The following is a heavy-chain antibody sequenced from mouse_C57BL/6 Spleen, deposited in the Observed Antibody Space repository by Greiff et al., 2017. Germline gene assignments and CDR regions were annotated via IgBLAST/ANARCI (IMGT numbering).Heavy chain of an antibody. J-gene: IGHJ1*03. CDR3: ARGGLGRYFDV. Sequence: VQLQQPGAELVRPGSSVTLSCKASGYTFTSSWLDWVKQRPGQGLEWIGNIYPSDSETHYNQKFKDKAPLTVDKSSSTAYMQLSSLTSEDSAVYYCARGGLGRYFDVWGTGTTVTVSS. CDR1: GYTFTSSW. V-gene: IGHV1-61*01. CDR2: IYPSDSET. D-gene: IGHD4-1*01.